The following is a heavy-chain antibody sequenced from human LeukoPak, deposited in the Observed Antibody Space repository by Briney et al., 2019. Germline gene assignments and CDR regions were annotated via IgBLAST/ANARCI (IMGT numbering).Heavy chain of an antibody. J-gene: IGHJ3*02. CDR2: INPSGGST. CDR1: GYTFTSYY. D-gene: IGHD2-2*01. CDR3: ARERQYQLLGGDAFDI. Sequence: ASVTVSCKASGYTFTSYYMHWVRQAPGQGLEWMGIINPSGGSTSYAQKFQGRVTMTRDTSTSTVYMELSSLRSEDTAVYYCARERQYQLLGGDAFDIWGQGTMDTVSS. V-gene: IGHV1-46*01.